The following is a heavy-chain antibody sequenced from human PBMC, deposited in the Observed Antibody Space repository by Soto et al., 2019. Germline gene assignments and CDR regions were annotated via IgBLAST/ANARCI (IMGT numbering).Heavy chain of an antibody. D-gene: IGHD2-21*02. J-gene: IGHJ4*02. Sequence: GASVKISCKASGYTFTSYGISWVRQAPGQGLEWMGWISAYNGNTNYAQKLQGRVTMTTDTSTSTAYMQLRSLRSDDTAVYYCARDIVVVTAFGGFDYWGQGTLVTVSS. CDR1: GYTFTSYG. CDR2: ISAYNGNT. CDR3: ARDIVVVTAFGGFDY. V-gene: IGHV1-18*04.